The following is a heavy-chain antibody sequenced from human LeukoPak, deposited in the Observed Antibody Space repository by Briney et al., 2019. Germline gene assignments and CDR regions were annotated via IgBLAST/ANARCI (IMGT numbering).Heavy chain of an antibody. Sequence: SGTLSLTCTVSGGSISSYYWSWIRQPPGKGLEWIGYIYYSGTTNYNPSLKSRVTISVDTSKNQFSLKLSSVTAADTAVYYCARQVGGNWGSGYFDYWGQGTLVTVSS. CDR2: IYYSGTT. D-gene: IGHD7-27*01. CDR3: ARQVGGNWGSGYFDY. CDR1: GGSISSYY. V-gene: IGHV4-59*08. J-gene: IGHJ4*02.